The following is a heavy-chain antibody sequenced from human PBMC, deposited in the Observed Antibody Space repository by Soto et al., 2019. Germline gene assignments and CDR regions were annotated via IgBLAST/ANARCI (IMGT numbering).Heavy chain of an antibody. J-gene: IGHJ4*02. Sequence: DVQLVESGGGLVQPGRSLRLSCAASGFTFDDYAMHWVRQAPGKGLEWVSGISWNSGSIGYADSVKGRFTISRDNAKNSLYLQMNSLRAEDTALYYCAKGYDGTTFQSVGAYWGQGTLVTVSS. CDR2: ISWNSGSI. D-gene: IGHD3-16*01. CDR1: GFTFDDYA. CDR3: AKGYDGTTFQSVGAY. V-gene: IGHV3-9*01.